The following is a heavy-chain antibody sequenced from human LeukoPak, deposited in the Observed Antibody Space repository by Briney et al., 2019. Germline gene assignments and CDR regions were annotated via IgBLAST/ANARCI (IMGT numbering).Heavy chain of an antibody. CDR2: INPKTGVT. V-gene: IGHV1-2*02. CDR1: GYTFTDYY. D-gene: IGHD1-26*01. CDR3: ARDLAMYSPGLDY. J-gene: IGHJ4*02. Sequence: ASVKVSCEASGYTFTDYYLHWVRQAPGHGLEWMGWINPKTGVTKYAQNFQGRVTMTRDTSISTAYMEVSRLRSDDTAVFYCARDLAMYSPGLDYWGQGTLVTVSS.